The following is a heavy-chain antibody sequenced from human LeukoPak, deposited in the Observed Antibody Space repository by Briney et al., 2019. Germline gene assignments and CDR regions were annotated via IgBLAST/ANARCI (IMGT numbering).Heavy chain of an antibody. V-gene: IGHV1-2*02. CDR1: GYTFTGYY. CDR3: ASGLRVISRRQGDDY. D-gene: IGHD3-22*01. J-gene: IGHJ4*02. Sequence: GASVKVSCKASGYTFTGYYMHWVRQAPGQGLEWMGWINPNSGGTNYAQKFQGRVTMTRDTSISTAYMELSRLRSDDTAVYYCASGLRVISRRQGDDYGGQGTLVTVSS. CDR2: INPNSGGT.